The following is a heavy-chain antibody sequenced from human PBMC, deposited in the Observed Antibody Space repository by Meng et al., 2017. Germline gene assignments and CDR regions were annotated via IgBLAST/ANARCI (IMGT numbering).Heavy chain of an antibody. J-gene: IGHJ4*02. CDR1: GGTFSSYA. D-gene: IGHD3-22*01. Sequence: QVRVVQSGAGVKKPGSSVKVCCKASGGTFSSYAIRWVRQAPGQGLEWMGGIIPIFGTANYAQKFQGRVTITADESTSTAYMELSSLRSEDTAVYYCAIGVDYYDSSGSLDYWGQGTLVTVSS. CDR3: AIGVDYYDSSGSLDY. V-gene: IGHV1-69*01. CDR2: IIPIFGTA.